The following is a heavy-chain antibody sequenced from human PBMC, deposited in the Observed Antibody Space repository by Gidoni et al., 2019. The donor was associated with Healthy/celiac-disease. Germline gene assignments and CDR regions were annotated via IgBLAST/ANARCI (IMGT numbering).Heavy chain of an antibody. CDR2: IIPIFGTA. CDR3: ARGDTAMVRGWFDP. Sequence: QVQLVQSGAEVKKPGPSVKVSCKASGGPVSSYAISWVRQAPGQGLEWMGGIIPIFGTANYAQKFQGRVTITADESTSTAYMELSSLGSEDTAVYYCARGDTAMVRGWFDPWGQGTLVTVSS. V-gene: IGHV1-69*01. CDR1: GGPVSSYA. D-gene: IGHD5-18*01. J-gene: IGHJ5*02.